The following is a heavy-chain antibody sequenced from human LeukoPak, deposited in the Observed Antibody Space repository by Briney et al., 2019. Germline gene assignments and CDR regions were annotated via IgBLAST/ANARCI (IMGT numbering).Heavy chain of an antibody. Sequence: PGGSLRLSCAASGFTFSSFGMHWVRQAPGKGLEWVAVISYDGSNGFYGDSVKGRFTISRDNSKNTLYLQMSSLRAEDTAVYYCARDRGSNDPIDYWGQGTLVTVSS. J-gene: IGHJ4*02. V-gene: IGHV3-33*05. CDR2: ISYDGSNG. CDR3: ARDRGSNDPIDY. CDR1: GFTFSSFG. D-gene: IGHD2-15*01.